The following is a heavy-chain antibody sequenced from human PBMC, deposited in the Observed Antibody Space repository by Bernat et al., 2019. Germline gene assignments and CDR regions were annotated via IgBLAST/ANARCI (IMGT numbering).Heavy chain of an antibody. V-gene: IGHV3-33*01. CDR1: GFTFSSYG. J-gene: IGHJ6*02. CDR3: ARVGGDSSGWYYYYGLDV. Sequence: QVQLVESGGGVVQPGRSLRLSCAASGFTFSSYGMHWVRQAPGKGLEWVAVIWYDGSNKYYADSVKGRFTISRDNSKKTLYLQMNSRRAEDTAVYYCARVGGDSSGWYYYYGLDVWGQGATVTVSS. D-gene: IGHD6-19*01. CDR2: IWYDGSNK.